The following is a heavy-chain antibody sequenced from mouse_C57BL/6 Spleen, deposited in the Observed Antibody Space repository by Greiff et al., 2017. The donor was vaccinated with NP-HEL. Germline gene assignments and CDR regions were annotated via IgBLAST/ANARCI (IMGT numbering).Heavy chain of an antibody. CDR3: ARSDYSNSAGFAY. Sequence: VQLQQSGPVLVKPGASVKISCKASGYAFSSSWMNWVKQRPGKGLEWIGRISPGDGDTNYNGKFKGKATLTADKSSSTAYMQLSSLTSEDSAVNFCARSDYSNSAGFAYWGQGTLVTVSA. CDR1: GYAFSSSW. CDR2: ISPGDGDT. V-gene: IGHV1-82*01. J-gene: IGHJ3*01. D-gene: IGHD2-5*01.